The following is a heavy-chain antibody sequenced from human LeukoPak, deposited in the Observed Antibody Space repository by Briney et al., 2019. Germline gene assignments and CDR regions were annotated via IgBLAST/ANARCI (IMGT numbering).Heavy chain of an antibody. Sequence: ASVKVSCKASGGTFISYAISWVRQAPGQGLEWMGGIIPIFGTANYAQKFQGRVTITADESTSTAYMELSSLRSEDTAVYYCAKGVYYYYYYMDVWGKGTTVTVSS. J-gene: IGHJ6*03. V-gene: IGHV1-69*13. CDR2: IIPIFGTA. D-gene: IGHD3-16*01. CDR1: GGTFISYA. CDR3: AKGVYYYYYYMDV.